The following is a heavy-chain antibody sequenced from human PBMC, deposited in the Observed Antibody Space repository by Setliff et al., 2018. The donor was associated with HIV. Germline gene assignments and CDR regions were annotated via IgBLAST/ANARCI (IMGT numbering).Heavy chain of an antibody. D-gene: IGHD2-8*01. CDR2: IYTSGST. J-gene: IGHJ4*02. CDR1: GGSISSYY. CDR3: ECYNSDDGYFDN. Sequence: TLSLTCTVPGGSISSYYWSWIRQPAGKGPKWIGRIYTSGSTNYNPSLKSRVTMSVDTSKNQFSLKLSSVTAADTAVYYCECYNSDDGYFDNWGQGALVTVSS. V-gene: IGHV4-4*07.